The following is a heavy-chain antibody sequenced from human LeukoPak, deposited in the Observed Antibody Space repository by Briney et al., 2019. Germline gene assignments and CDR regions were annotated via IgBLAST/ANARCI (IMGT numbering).Heavy chain of an antibody. CDR3: ARMGDSYGSVRFDP. D-gene: IGHD5-18*01. J-gene: IGHJ5*02. CDR2: IYTSGNT. CDR1: GGSISSYY. Sequence: PSETLSLTCTISGGSISSYYWSWIRQPAGKGLEWIGRIYTSGNTNYNPSLKTRVTMSLDTSKNQFSLRLSSVTAADTAVYYCARMGDSYGSVRFDPWGQGTLVTVSS. V-gene: IGHV4-4*07.